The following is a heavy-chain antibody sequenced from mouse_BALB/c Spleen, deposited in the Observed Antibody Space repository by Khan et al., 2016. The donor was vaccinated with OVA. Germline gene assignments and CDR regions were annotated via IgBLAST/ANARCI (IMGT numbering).Heavy chain of an antibody. CDR1: GFTFSTYG. D-gene: IGHD1-1*01. J-gene: IGHJ4*01. CDR2: ISSGGTYT. V-gene: IGHV5-6*01. Sequence: EVELVESGGDLVKPGGSLKLSCAASGFTFSTYGMSWVRQTPDKRLEWVATISSGGTYTYYPDSVKGRFTISRDNATNTPYLQMSSLRSADTAMYYCARHWVGVMDYWGQGTSVTVSS. CDR3: ARHWVGVMDY.